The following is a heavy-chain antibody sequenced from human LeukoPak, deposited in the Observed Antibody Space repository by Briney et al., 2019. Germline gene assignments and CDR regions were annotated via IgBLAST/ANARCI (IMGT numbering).Heavy chain of an antibody. Sequence: GGSLRLSCAASGFTFSIYGMHWVRQAPGKGLEWVAFIRYDGSNKYYADSVKGRFTISRDNSKNTLYLQMNSLRAEDTAVYYCAKDRDYSAYYFDYWGQGTLVTVSS. V-gene: IGHV3-30*02. CDR2: IRYDGSNK. J-gene: IGHJ4*02. CDR1: GFTFSIYG. D-gene: IGHD4-11*01. CDR3: AKDRDYSAYYFDY.